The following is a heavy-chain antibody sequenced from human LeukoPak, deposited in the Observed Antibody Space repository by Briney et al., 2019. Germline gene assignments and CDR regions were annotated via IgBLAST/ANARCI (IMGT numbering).Heavy chain of an antibody. CDR2: ISSSSSTI. CDR1: GFTFSTYS. J-gene: IGHJ4*02. D-gene: IGHD6-19*01. Sequence: GGSLRLSCAASGFTFSTYSMNWVRQAPGRGLEWVSYISSSSSTIYYADSVKGRFTISRDNAKNSLYLEMNSLRVEDTAVYYCARAASGWYVFDFWGQGTLVTVSS. CDR3: ARAASGWYVFDF. V-gene: IGHV3-48*01.